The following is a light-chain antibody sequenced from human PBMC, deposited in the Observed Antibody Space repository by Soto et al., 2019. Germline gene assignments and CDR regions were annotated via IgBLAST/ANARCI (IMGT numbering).Light chain of an antibody. CDR1: ESITRW. Sequence: DMQMTQSPSTLSASIGDRVSITCRASESITRWLAWYQQKPGKAPKLLIYDAYSLESGVPSRFSGSGSGAEFTLTISSLQPDDFATYYCQQYNHYSGLTFGGGTKVDIK. J-gene: IGKJ4*01. CDR2: DAY. CDR3: QQYNHYSGLT. V-gene: IGKV1-5*01.